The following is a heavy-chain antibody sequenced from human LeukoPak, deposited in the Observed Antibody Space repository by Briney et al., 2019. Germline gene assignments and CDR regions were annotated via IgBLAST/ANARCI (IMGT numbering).Heavy chain of an antibody. CDR3: ARASVVVAAYSTWFDP. CDR1: VGSISSGDYY. Sequence: SETLSLTCTVSVGSISSGDYYWSWIRQPPGKGLECIGYIYYSWSTYYNPSLKSRVTISVDMSKNQFSLNLSSVTAADKAVYYCARASVVVAAYSTWFDPWGLGTLVTVSS. V-gene: IGHV4-30-4*01. J-gene: IGHJ5*02. D-gene: IGHD2-15*01. CDR2: IYYSWST.